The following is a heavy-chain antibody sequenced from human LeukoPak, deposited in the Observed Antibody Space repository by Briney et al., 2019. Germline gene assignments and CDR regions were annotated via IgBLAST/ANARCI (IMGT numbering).Heavy chain of an antibody. V-gene: IGHV3-21*01. CDR2: ISSSSSYI. CDR3: ARDTPNCSGWYGGIDY. D-gene: IGHD6-19*01. CDR1: GFTFSSYS. J-gene: IGHJ4*02. Sequence: PGGSLRLSCAASGFTFSSYSMNWVRQAPGKGLEWVSSISSSSSYIYYADSVKGRFTISRDNAKNSLYLQMNSLRAEDTAVYYCARDTPNCSGWYGGIDYWGQGTLVTVSS.